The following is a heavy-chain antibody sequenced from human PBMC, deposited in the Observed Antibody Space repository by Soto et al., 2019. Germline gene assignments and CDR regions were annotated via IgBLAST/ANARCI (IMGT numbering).Heavy chain of an antibody. CDR2: IYSGGKT. CDR3: TRDAPGKRPYYFYYYGMDV. Sequence: GESLKISCAASGLSVSTNFMSWVRQAPGKGLEWLAVIYSGGKTFYADSVKGRFTISKDNSKNTLSLQMNSLRAEDTAVYYCTRDAPGKRPYYFYYYGMDVWGQGTTVTVSS. CDR1: GLSVSTNF. V-gene: IGHV3-53*01. J-gene: IGHJ6*02.